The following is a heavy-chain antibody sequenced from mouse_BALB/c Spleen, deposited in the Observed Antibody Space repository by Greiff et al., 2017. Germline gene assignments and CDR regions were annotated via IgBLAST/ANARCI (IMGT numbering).Heavy chain of an antibody. Sequence: QVQLQQPGAELVKPGASVKLSCKASGYTFTSYWMHWVKQRPGQGLEWIGEINPSNGRTNYNEKFKSKATLTVDKSSSTAYMQLSSLTSEDSAVYYCARWGLRRAWFAYWGQGTTLTVSS. D-gene: IGHD2-4*01. J-gene: IGHJ2*01. V-gene: IGHV1S81*02. CDR1: GYTFTSYW. CDR2: INPSNGRT. CDR3: ARWGLRRAWFAY.